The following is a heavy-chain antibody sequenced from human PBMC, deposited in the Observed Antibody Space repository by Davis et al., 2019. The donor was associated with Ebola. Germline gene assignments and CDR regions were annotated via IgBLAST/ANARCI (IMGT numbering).Heavy chain of an antibody. CDR1: GFTFTRYS. D-gene: IGHD3-9*01. J-gene: IGHJ6*04. Sequence: PGGSLRLSCAASGFTFTRYSMNWVRQAPGKGLEWVSYISSSSSTIYYADSVKGRFTISRDNAKNSLYLQMNSLRDEDTAVYYCARSWLSPYYYYGMDVWGKGTTVTVSS. CDR3: ARSWLSPYYYYGMDV. CDR2: ISSSSSTI. V-gene: IGHV3-48*02.